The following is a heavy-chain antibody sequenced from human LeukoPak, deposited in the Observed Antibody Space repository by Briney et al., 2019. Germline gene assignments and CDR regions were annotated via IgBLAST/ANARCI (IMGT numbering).Heavy chain of an antibody. J-gene: IGHJ6*03. CDR3: ARDIAARRRDYYYYYMDV. V-gene: IGHV3-7*01. D-gene: IGHD6-6*01. Sequence: GGSLRLSCAASGFTFSSYWMSWVRQAPGKGLEWVANIKQDGSEKYYVDSVKGRFTISRDNAKNSLYLQMNSLRAEDTAVYYCARDIAARRRDYYYYYMDVWGKGTTVTVSS. CDR2: IKQDGSEK. CDR1: GFTFSSYW.